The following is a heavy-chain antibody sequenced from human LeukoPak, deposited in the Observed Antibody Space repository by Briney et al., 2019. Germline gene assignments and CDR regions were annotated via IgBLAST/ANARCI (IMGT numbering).Heavy chain of an antibody. CDR3: ARDQAIVVVPAAINGPTI. V-gene: IGHV4-61*02. CDR1: GGSISSSSYY. J-gene: IGHJ4*02. D-gene: IGHD2-2*02. Sequence: SETLSLTCTVSGGSISSSSYYWSWIRQPAGKGLEWIGRIYTSGSTNYNPSLKSRVTMSVDTSKNQFSLKLSSVTAADTAVYYCARDQAIVVVPAAINGPTIWGQGTLVTVSS. CDR2: IYTSGST.